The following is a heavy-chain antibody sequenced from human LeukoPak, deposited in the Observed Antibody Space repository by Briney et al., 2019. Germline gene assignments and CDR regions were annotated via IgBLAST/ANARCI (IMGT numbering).Heavy chain of an antibody. Sequence: SETLSLTCAVSGGSISSGGYSWSWIRQPPGKGLEWIGYIYHSGSTYYNPSLKSRVTISVDRSKNQFSLKLSSVTAADTAVYYCAREYYDILTGRLLPRDDTFDIWGQGTMVTVSS. CDR2: IYHSGST. D-gene: IGHD3-9*01. CDR1: GGSISSGGYS. J-gene: IGHJ3*02. CDR3: AREYYDILTGRLLPRDDTFDI. V-gene: IGHV4-30-2*01.